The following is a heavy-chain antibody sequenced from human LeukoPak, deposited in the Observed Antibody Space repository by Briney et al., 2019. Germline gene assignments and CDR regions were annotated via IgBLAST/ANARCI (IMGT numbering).Heavy chain of an antibody. CDR2: INHSGST. V-gene: IGHV4-34*01. CDR1: GGSFSGYY. J-gene: IGHJ4*02. CDR3: ARGARVWEL. Sequence: SETLSLTCAVYGGSFSGYYWSWIRQPPGKGLEWIGEINHSGSTNYNPSLKSRVTISVDTSKNQFSLKLSSVTAADTAVYYCARGARVWELWGQGTLVTVSS. D-gene: IGHD1-7*01.